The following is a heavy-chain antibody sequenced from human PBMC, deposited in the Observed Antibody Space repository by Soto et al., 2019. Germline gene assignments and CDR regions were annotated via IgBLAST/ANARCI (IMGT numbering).Heavy chain of an antibody. J-gene: IGHJ4*02. CDR1: GGTFSSYT. CDR2: IIPILGIA. V-gene: IGHV1-69*02. CDR3: ASESYSSGMRRFDY. D-gene: IGHD6-19*01. Sequence: QVQLVQSGAEVKKPGSSVKVSCKASGGTFSSYTISWVRQAPGQGLEWMGRIIPILGIANYAQKFQGRVTXXAXKXXITAYMELSSLRSEDTAVYYCASESYSSGMRRFDYWGQGTLVTVSS.